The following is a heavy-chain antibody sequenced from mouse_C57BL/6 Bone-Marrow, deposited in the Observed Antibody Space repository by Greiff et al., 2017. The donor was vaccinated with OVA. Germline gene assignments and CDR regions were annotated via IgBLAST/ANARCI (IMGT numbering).Heavy chain of an antibody. CDR3: ARSGRVMDY. Sequence: QVQLKESGPELVKPGASVKISCKASGYAFSSSWMNWVKQRPGKGLEWIGRIYPGDGDTNYNGKFKGKATLTADKSSSTAYMQLSSLTSEDSAVYFCARSGRVMDYWGQGTSVTVSS. CDR1: GYAFSSSW. CDR2: IYPGDGDT. J-gene: IGHJ4*01. D-gene: IGHD3-1*01. V-gene: IGHV1-82*01.